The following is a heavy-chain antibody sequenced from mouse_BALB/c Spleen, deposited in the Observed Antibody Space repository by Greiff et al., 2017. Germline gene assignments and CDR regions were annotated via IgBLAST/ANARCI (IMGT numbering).Heavy chain of an antibody. D-gene: IGHD3-2*01. V-gene: IGHV1-14*01. CDR2: INPYNDGT. J-gene: IGHJ4*01. CDR1: GYTFTSYV. Sequence: SGPELVKPGASVKMSCKASGYTFTSYVMHWVKQKPGQGLEWIGYINPYNDGTKYNEKFKGKATLTSDKSSSTAYMELSSLTSEDSAVYYCARMTARATLYAMDYWGQGTSVTVSS. CDR3: ARMTARATLYAMDY.